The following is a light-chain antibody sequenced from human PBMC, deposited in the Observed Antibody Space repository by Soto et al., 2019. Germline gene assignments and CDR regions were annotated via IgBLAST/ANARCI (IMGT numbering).Light chain of an antibody. CDR2: EGS. CDR1: SSEVGSYNL. J-gene: IGLJ2*01. CDR3: CSYAGSIPWLL. Sequence: QSALTQPASVSGSPGQSITISCTGTSSEVGSYNLVSWYQQHPGKAPKLMIYEGSKRPSGVSNRFSGSKSGNTASLTISGLQAEDEADYYCCSYAGSIPWLLFGGGTKLSVL. V-gene: IGLV2-23*01.